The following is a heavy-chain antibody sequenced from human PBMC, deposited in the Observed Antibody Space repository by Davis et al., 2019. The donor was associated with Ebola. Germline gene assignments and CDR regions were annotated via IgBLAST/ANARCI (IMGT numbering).Heavy chain of an antibody. CDR1: GYSFTIYW. J-gene: IGHJ3*02. CDR2: IYPGDSDT. Sequence: GESLKISCKGSGYSFTIYWIGWMRQMPGKGLEWMGIIYPGDSDTRYSPSFQGQVTISADKSISTAYVQWSSLKASDTAMYYCARSRGAATPSPYAFDIWGQGTMVTVSS. V-gene: IGHV5-51*01. D-gene: IGHD2-15*01. CDR3: ARSRGAATPSPYAFDI.